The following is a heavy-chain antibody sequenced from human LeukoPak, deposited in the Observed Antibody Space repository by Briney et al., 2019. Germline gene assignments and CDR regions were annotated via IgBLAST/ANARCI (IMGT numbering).Heavy chain of an antibody. Sequence: GKSLRLSCAASGFTFNNYAVHWVRQAPGKGLEWVGLISYDGGSNYYADSVRGRFTISRDTSKSMLYLQMNSLRAEDTAVYYCARDLSLYCSGGSCYSLNYWGQGTLVTVSS. D-gene: IGHD2-15*01. J-gene: IGHJ4*02. CDR3: ARDLSLYCSGGSCYSLNY. V-gene: IGHV3-30-3*01. CDR1: GFTFNNYA. CDR2: ISYDGGSN.